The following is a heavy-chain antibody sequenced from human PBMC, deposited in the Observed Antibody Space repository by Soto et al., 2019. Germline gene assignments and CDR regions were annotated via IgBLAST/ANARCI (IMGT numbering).Heavy chain of an antibody. D-gene: IGHD3-22*01. CDR2: ISGNGGRT. Sequence: EVQLLESGGGLVQPGGSLRLSCAASGFTFSSYAMKWVRQAPGKGLEWVSGISGNGGRTYYADSVKGRFTISRDNSKNMVYLQMHSLRAEDTAKYYCAKVQRSMIVVALDAFDVWGQGAMVTVSS. V-gene: IGHV3-23*01. J-gene: IGHJ3*01. CDR3: AKVQRSMIVVALDAFDV. CDR1: GFTFSSYA.